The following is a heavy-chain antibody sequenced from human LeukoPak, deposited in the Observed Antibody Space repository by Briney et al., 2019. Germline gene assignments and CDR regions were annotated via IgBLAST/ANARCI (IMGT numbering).Heavy chain of an antibody. V-gene: IGHV4-34*01. J-gene: IGHJ4*02. CDR2: INHSGST. D-gene: IGHD3-10*01. CDR3: ARGVGALLAYYFGY. Sequence: SETLSLTCAVYGGSFSTYYWSWIRQPPGKGLEWIGEINHSGSTNYNPSLKSRVTISVDTSKNQFSLKLSSVTAADTAVYYCARGVGALLAYYFGYWGQGTLVTVSS. CDR1: GGSFSTYY.